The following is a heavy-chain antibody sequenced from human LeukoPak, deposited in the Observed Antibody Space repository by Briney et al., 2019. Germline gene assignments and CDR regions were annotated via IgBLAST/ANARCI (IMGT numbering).Heavy chain of an antibody. CDR1: GYTFTGYY. Sequence: ASVKVSCKASGYTFTGYYMHWVRQAPGQGLEWMGWINPNSGVTNYAQKFQGRVTMTRDTSISTAYMELSRLRSDDTAVYYCARDRRTIGPYSSGWFGWFDPWGQGTLVTVSS. CDR3: ARDRRTIGPYSSGWFGWFDP. CDR2: INPNSGVT. J-gene: IGHJ5*02. V-gene: IGHV1-2*02. D-gene: IGHD6-19*01.